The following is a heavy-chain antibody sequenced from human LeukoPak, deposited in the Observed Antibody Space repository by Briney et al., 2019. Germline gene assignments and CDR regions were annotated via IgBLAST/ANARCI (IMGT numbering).Heavy chain of an antibody. CDR2: ISATNGNT. CDR1: GYTFTNYDYG. D-gene: IGHD2/OR15-2a*01. J-gene: IGHJ4*02. Sequence: ASVKVSCKASGYTFTNYDYGISWVRQAPGQGLGWVGWISATNGNTKYVQEFQGRVSMTTDTSTNTAYMELRSLRSDDTAVYFCARVYGYNIGIYYFDYWGQGTLVTVSS. V-gene: IGHV1-18*01. CDR3: ARVYGYNIGIYYFDY.